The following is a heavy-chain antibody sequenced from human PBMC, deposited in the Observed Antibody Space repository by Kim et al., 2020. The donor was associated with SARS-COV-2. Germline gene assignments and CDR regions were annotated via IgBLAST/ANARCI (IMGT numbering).Heavy chain of an antibody. CDR2: INHSGST. D-gene: IGHD3-10*01. CDR1: GGSFSGYY. V-gene: IGHV4-34*01. Sequence: SETLSLTCAVYGGSFSGYYWSWIRQPPGKGLEWIGEINHSGSTNYNPSLKSRVTISVDTSKNQFSLKLSSVTAADTAVYYCAREITLDYWGQGTLVTVSS. CDR3: AREITLDY. J-gene: IGHJ4*02.